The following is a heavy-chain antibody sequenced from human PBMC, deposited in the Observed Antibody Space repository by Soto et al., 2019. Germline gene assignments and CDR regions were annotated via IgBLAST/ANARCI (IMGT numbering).Heavy chain of an antibody. CDR1: GGSISSYY. CDR3: AREGYITNSFDY. V-gene: IGHV4-59*01. CDR2: IYYSGST. J-gene: IGHJ4*02. Sequence: SETLSLTCTVSGGSISSYYWSWIRQPPGKGLEWIGYIYYSGSTNYNPSLKSRVTISVDTSKNQFSLKLSSVTAADTAVYYCAREGYITNSFDYWGQGTLVTVSS. D-gene: IGHD3-10*01.